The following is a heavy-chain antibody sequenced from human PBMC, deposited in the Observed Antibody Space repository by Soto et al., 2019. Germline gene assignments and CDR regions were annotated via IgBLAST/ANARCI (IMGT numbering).Heavy chain of an antibody. CDR1: GYIFTNHY. V-gene: IGHV1-46*01. CDR2: INPSGGST. CDR3: ARADYYDSSGFYYDC. D-gene: IGHD3-22*01. Sequence: QVQLVQSGAEVKKPGASVKVSCKASGYIFTNHYIHWVRQAPGQGLEWMGIINPSGGSTNYLQKFQGRITMTRETSTSTVYMEPSSLRSEDTAVYFCARADYYDSSGFYYDCWGQGSLVTVSS. J-gene: IGHJ4*02.